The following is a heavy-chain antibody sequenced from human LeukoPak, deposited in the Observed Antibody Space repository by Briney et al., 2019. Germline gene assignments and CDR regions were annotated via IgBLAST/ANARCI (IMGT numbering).Heavy chain of an antibody. J-gene: IGHJ3*02. CDR3: ARARPDGSGGSWPDAFDI. V-gene: IGHV3-33*01. CDR1: GFTFSSYG. D-gene: IGHD2-15*01. Sequence: GGSLRLSCTASGFTFSSYGMHWVRQAPGKGLEWVAVIWHDGSNKYYADSVKGRFTISRDNSKNTLYLQMNSLRAEDTAVYYCARARPDGSGGSWPDAFDIWGQGTVVTVSS. CDR2: IWHDGSNK.